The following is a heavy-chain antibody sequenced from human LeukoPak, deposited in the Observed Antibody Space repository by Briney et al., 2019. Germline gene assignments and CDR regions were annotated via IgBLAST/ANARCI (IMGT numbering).Heavy chain of an antibody. V-gene: IGHV5-51*01. J-gene: IGHJ4*02. Sequence: GESLKISCKGSGYSFTSYWLGWVRQMPGKGLEWMGIIYPGDSDTRYSPSFQGQVTISADKSISTAYLQWSSLKASDTAMYYCARLGFHYGSGSFFDYWGQGTLVTVSS. CDR3: ARLGFHYGSGSFFDY. CDR2: IYPGDSDT. D-gene: IGHD3-10*01. CDR1: GYSFTSYW.